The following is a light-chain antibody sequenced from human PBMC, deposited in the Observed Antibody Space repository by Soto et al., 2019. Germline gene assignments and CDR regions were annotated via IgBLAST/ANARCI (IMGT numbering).Light chain of an antibody. J-gene: IGKJ2*01. CDR2: KAP. CDR1: QSISSW. V-gene: IGKV1-5*03. CDR3: QQYNSHPYT. Sequence: DIQMTQSPSTLSASVGDRVTITCRASQSISSWLAWYQQKPGKAPKLLIYKAPSLESGVPSRFSGSGSGTDFTLTISSLQPDDFATYYCQQYNSHPYTFGQGTKLEIK.